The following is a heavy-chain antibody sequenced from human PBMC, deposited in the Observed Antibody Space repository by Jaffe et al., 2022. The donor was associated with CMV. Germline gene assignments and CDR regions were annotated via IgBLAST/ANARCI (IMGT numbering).Heavy chain of an antibody. CDR2: INHSGST. D-gene: IGHD4-17*01. V-gene: IGHV4-34*01. CDR3: ARGERWNHRVAFDI. J-gene: IGHJ3*02. Sequence: QVQLQQWGAGLLKPSETLSLTCAVYGGSFSGYYWSWIRQPPGKGLEWIGEINHSGSTNYNPSLKSRVTISVDTSKNQFSLKLSSVTAADTAVYYCARGERWNHRVAFDIWGQGTMVTVSS. CDR1: GGSFSGYY.